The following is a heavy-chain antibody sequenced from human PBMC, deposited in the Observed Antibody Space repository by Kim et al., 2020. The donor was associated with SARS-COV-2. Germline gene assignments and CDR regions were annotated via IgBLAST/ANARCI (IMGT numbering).Heavy chain of an antibody. Sequence: GGSLRLSCAASGFTFSSYDMSWVRQAPGKGLEWVSAIGGSDGGTYYADSVKGRFTISRDNSKNTLYLQMNSLRAEDTAVYYCAKDQPPSSGWQGLYYGMDVWGQGTTVTVSS. J-gene: IGHJ6*02. V-gene: IGHV3-23*01. CDR2: IGGSDGGT. CDR1: GFTFSSYD. CDR3: AKDQPPSSGWQGLYYGMDV. D-gene: IGHD6-19*01.